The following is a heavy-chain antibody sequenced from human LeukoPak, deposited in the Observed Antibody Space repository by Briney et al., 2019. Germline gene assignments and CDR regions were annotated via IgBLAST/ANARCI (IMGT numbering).Heavy chain of an antibody. CDR2: VSPSSTAI. D-gene: IGHD6-19*01. Sequence: GGSLRLSCAASGFTFSSYGLNWVRQAPGEGLEWVSYVSPSSTAIYYADSVKGRFTISRDNAKNSLYLQMNSLRAEDTAVYYCAREHTPYGSGCTAAYWGQGTLVTVSS. J-gene: IGHJ4*02. CDR1: GFTFSSYG. CDR3: AREHTPYGSGCTAAY. V-gene: IGHV3-48*01.